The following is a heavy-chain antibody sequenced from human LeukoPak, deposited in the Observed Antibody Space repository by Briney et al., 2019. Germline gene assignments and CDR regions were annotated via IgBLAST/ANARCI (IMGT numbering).Heavy chain of an antibody. CDR3: ARVGRSSGWTDWYFDL. CDR2: IYYSGST. J-gene: IGHJ2*01. V-gene: IGHV4-59*01. D-gene: IGHD6-19*01. Sequence: SETLSLTCTVSGGSISSYYWSWIRQPPGKGLEWIGYIYYSGSTNYNPSLKSRVTISVDTSKNQFSLKLSSVTAADTAVYYCARVGRSSGWTDWYFDLWGRGTLVTVSS. CDR1: GGSISSYY.